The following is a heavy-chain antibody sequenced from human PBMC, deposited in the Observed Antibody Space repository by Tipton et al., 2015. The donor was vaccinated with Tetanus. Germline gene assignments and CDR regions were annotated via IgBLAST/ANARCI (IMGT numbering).Heavy chain of an antibody. V-gene: IGHV4-30-2*01. CDR3: ARDQARGARGWNYFDY. J-gene: IGHJ4*02. D-gene: IGHD1-26*01. CDR1: GGSITRGAYS. Sequence: TLSLTCALSGGSITRGAYSWSWIRQPPGKGLEWIGYIYASGTTYSNPSLKSRVTISVDTSKNQFSLKLNSVTAADTAVYYCARDQARGARGWNYFDYWGQGSLVTVSS. CDR2: IYASGTT.